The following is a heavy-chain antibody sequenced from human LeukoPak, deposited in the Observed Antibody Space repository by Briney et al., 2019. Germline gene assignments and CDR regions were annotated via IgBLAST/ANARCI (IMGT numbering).Heavy chain of an antibody. J-gene: IGHJ3*02. CDR3: ARDLSSSSLGGAFDI. V-gene: IGHV1-69*13. CDR2: IIPIFGTA. CDR1: GGTFSSYA. D-gene: IGHD6-6*01. Sequence: SVKVSCKASGGTFSSYAISWVRQAPGQGLEWMGGIIPIFGTANYAQKFQGRVTITADESTSTAYMELSSLRSEDTAVYYCARDLSSSSLGGAFDIWGQGTMVTVSS.